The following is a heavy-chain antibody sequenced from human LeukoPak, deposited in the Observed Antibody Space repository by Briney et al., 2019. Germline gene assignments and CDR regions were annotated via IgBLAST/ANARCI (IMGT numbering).Heavy chain of an antibody. V-gene: IGHV7-4-1*02. CDR3: ARTLGSSYSNFDY. D-gene: IGHD6-13*01. Sequence: ASVKVSCKASEYTFTSYAMNWVRQAPGQGLEWMGWINTNTGNPTYAQGFTGRFAFSLDSSVSTAYLQISSLKTEDTAVYYCARTLGSSYSNFDYWGQGTLVTVSS. J-gene: IGHJ4*02. CDR2: INTNTGNP. CDR1: EYTFTSYA.